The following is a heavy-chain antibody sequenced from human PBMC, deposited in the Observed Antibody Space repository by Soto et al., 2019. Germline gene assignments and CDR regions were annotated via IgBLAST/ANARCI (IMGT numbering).Heavy chain of an antibody. Sequence: EVQLVESGGGLVQPGGSLRLSCAASGFTFSSYWMHWVRQAPGKGLVWVSRRNSDGSSTSYADSVKGRFTISRDNAKNTRYLQMNSLRAEDTAVYYCARAPYHEDLRPRMDVWGQGTTVTVSS. J-gene: IGHJ6*02. CDR2: RNSDGSST. CDR1: GFTFSSYW. D-gene: IGHD2-2*01. CDR3: ARAPYHEDLRPRMDV. V-gene: IGHV3-74*01.